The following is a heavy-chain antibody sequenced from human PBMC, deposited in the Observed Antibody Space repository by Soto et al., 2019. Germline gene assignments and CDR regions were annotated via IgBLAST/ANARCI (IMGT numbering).Heavy chain of an antibody. V-gene: IGHV3-30*18. CDR3: AKCIAVAGPLPDYYYGMDV. Sequence: PGGSLRLSCAASGFTFSSYGMHWVRQAPGKGLEWVAVISYDGSNKYYADSVKGRFTISRDNSKNTLYLQMNSLRAEDTAVYYCAKCIAVAGPLPDYYYGMDVWGQGTTVTVSS. D-gene: IGHD6-19*01. CDR1: GFTFSSYG. CDR2: ISYDGSNK. J-gene: IGHJ6*02.